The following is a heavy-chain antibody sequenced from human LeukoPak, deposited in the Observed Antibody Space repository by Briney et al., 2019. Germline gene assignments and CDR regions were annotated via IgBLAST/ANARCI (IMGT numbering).Heavy chain of an antibody. J-gene: IGHJ6*04. CDR1: GFTFSSYA. CDR2: ISSNGGST. D-gene: IGHD3-10*01. CDR3: VKDGGAGYYGSGSCYNYYYYYGMDV. Sequence: GGSLRLSCSASGFTFSSYAMHLVRQAPGKGLEYVSAISSNGGSTYYADSVKGRFTISRDNSKNTLYLQMSSLRAEDTAVYYCVKDGGAGYYGSGSCYNYYYYYGMDVWGKGTTVTVSS. V-gene: IGHV3-64D*06.